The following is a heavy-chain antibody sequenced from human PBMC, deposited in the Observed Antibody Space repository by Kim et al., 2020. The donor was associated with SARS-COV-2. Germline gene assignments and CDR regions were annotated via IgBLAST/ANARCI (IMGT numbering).Heavy chain of an antibody. D-gene: IGHD3-3*01. J-gene: IGHJ4*02. Sequence: GGSLRLSCAASGFTFSSYWMTWVRQAPGKGPEWVSKIKQDGGEADYVGSVRGRFTISRDNAKNSSHLQMNSLRGEDTAVYYCAASPGEQWLIYFEYWGQG. CDR3: AASPGEQWLIYFEY. V-gene: IGHV3-7*02. CDR1: GFTFSSYW. CDR2: IKQDGGEA.